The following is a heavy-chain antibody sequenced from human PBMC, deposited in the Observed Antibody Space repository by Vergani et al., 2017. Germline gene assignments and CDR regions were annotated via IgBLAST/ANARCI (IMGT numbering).Heavy chain of an antibody. CDR3: ARRSGIVYDIFSVTQYFFDF. V-gene: IGHV4-38-2*01. CDR1: GFSIDNGYY. J-gene: IGHJ4*02. CDR2: IYRTGRT. Sequence: QVQLQESGPGLVKPSETLSLTCAVSGFSIDNGYYWDWIRQPPGKGLECIGSIYRTGRTHFNPSLKSRVTISVDTSNNHFSLRLNSLTAADTAVYYCARRSGIVYDIFSVTQYFFDFWGQGTLVTFSS. D-gene: IGHD3-9*01.